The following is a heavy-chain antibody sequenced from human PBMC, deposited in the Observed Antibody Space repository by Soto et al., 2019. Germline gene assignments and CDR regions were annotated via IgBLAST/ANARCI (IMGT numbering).Heavy chain of an antibody. D-gene: IGHD4-4*01. CDR3: ARAPRWDTETTKKALDL. V-gene: IGHV1-2*02. CDR1: EYSFTGYY. J-gene: IGHJ3*01. Sequence: GASVKVSCKASEYSFTGYYMHWVRQAPGQGLEWVGWINPISGGIHYAQKFQGRVTVTRDTSTGTAYMELSSLRSDDTAMYYCARAPRWDTETTKKALDLWGQGTMVTV. CDR2: INPISGGI.